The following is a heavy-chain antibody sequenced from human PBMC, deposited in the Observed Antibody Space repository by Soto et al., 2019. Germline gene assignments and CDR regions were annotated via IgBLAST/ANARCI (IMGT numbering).Heavy chain of an antibody. CDR2: IYWDDDK. CDR1: GFSLSTSGVG. Sequence: QITLKESGPTLVKPTQTLTLTCTFSGFSLSTSGVGVGWIRQPPGKALEWLALIYWDDDKRYSPSLKSRLTITKDTSKNQVVLTMTNMDPVDTATYYCAFLFGELFYAPQFDYWGQGTLVTVSS. V-gene: IGHV2-5*02. CDR3: AFLFGELFYAPQFDY. J-gene: IGHJ4*02. D-gene: IGHD3-10*01.